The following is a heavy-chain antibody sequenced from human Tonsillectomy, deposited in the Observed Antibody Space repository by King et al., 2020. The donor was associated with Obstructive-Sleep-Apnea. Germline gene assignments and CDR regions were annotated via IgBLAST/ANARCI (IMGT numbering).Heavy chain of an antibody. D-gene: IGHD5-18*01. CDR1: GFTFSSYA. CDR3: ARAVDTAMSSPFDY. V-gene: IGHV3-30*04. CDR2: ISYDGSNK. Sequence: VQLVESGGGVAQPGRSLRLSCAASGFTFSSYAMDWVRQAPGKGLEWVAVISYDGSNKYYADSVKGRFTISRDNSKNTLYLQMNSLRAEDTAVYYCARAVDTAMSSPFDYWGQGTLVTVSS. J-gene: IGHJ4*02.